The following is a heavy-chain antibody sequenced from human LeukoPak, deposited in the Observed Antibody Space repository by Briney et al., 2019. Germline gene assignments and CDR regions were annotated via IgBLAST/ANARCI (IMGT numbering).Heavy chain of an antibody. Sequence: GGSLRLSCPGSGFTFSSAWMTWVRQIPGTGLEWVGHIKSRTDGGTTDYAAPVKGRFTISRDDSKNTVYLQMNSLKIEDSAVYFCATEFYSNGYNFWGQGTLVIVSS. CDR3: ATEFYSNGYNF. J-gene: IGHJ4*02. D-gene: IGHD5-24*01. V-gene: IGHV3-15*01. CDR2: IKSRTDGGTT. CDR1: GFTFSSAW.